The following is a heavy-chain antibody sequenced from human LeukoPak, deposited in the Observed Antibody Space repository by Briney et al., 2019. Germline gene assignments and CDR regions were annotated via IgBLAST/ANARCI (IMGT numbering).Heavy chain of an antibody. CDR1: GGTFSSYA. D-gene: IGHD6-13*01. V-gene: IGHV1-69*13. Sequence: SVKVSCKASGGTFSSYAISWVRQAPGQGLEWMGGIIPIFGTANYAQKFQGRVTITADESTSTAYMELSSLRSEDTAVYYCARGGAGPRLDYYYGMDVWGQGTTVTVSS. CDR3: ARGGAGPRLDYYYGMDV. J-gene: IGHJ6*02. CDR2: IIPIFGTA.